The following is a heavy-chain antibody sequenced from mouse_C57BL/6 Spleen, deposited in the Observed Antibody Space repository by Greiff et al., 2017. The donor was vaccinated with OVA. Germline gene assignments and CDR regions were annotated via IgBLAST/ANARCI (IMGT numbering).Heavy chain of an antibody. V-gene: IGHV3-1*01. CDR3: ARNYRDWYFDV. J-gene: IGHJ1*03. D-gene: IGHD2-12*01. CDR2: ISYSGST. CDR1: GYSITSGYD. Sequence: VQLKESGPGMVKPSQSLSLTCTVTGYSITSGYDWHWIRHFPGNKLEWMGYISYSGSTNYNPSLKSRISITHDTSKNHFFLKLNSVTTEDTATYYCARNYRDWYFDVWGTGTTVTVSS.